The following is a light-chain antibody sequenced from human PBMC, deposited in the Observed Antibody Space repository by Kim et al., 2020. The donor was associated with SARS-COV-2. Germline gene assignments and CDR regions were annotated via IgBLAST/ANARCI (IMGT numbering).Light chain of an antibody. Sequence: ASEGDRVTLTCRASQDIVSWLAWYQQRPGKAPKLLIYAASSLQSEVPSRFSGSGSGTDFALTIRSLQPEDFATYFCQQANRFPLTFGGGTKVDIK. CDR2: AAS. V-gene: IGKV1D-12*01. J-gene: IGKJ4*01. CDR1: QDIVSW. CDR3: QQANRFPLT.